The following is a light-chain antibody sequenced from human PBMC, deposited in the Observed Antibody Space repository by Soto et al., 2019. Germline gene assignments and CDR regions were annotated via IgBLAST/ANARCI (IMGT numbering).Light chain of an antibody. CDR2: EVT. CDR3: CSSAGSSTLRV. CDR1: SSDVGGYNY. V-gene: IGLV2-23*02. Sequence: QSARTQPASVSGSPGQSITISCTGTSSDVGGYNYVSWYQQHPGKAPKLMTYEVTKRPSGVSNRFSGSKSDNTASLTISGLQAEAEADYYCCSSAGSSTLRVFGTGTKVTVL. J-gene: IGLJ1*01.